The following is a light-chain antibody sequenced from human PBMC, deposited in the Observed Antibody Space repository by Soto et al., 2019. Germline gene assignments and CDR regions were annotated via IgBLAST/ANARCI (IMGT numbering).Light chain of an antibody. CDR1: QGISNY. J-gene: IGKJ3*01. CDR3: QEYNSAPET. Sequence: DIQMTQSPSSLSASVGDRVTITCRASQGISNYLALYQQKPGKVPQLLIYAASTVQSGVPSRFSCSGSGTDFTLTISSLQPEDVAAYYWQEYNSAPETFGPGTKVDIK. V-gene: IGKV1-27*01. CDR2: AAS.